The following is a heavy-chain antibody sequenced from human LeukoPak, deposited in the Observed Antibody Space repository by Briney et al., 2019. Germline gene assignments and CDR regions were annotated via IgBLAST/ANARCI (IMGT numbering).Heavy chain of an antibody. J-gene: IGHJ4*02. Sequence: SGTLSLTCAVSGGSISSNNWWSWVRPPPGKGLEWIGEIYHHGANNYNPSLKSRVTLSVDKSKNQFSLELSSVTAADTAVYYCARGPSVAARLDYWGQGTLVTVSS. V-gene: IGHV4-4*02. CDR2: IYHHGAN. CDR1: GGSISSNNW. D-gene: IGHD5-12*01. CDR3: ARGPSVAARLDY.